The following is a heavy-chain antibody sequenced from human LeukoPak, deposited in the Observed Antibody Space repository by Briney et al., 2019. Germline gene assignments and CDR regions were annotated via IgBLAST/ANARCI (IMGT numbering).Heavy chain of an antibody. CDR3: GGGYPGGV. J-gene: IGHJ6*04. CDR2: ISGSSSTI. V-gene: IGHV3-48*01. D-gene: IGHD1-14*01. Sequence: GGSLRLSCAASGFTFRSYSLNCVPQAPGKGLEWVSYISGSSSTIYYADSVKGRFTISRDYAKNSLYLQMNSLRVEDTAVYYCGGGYPGGVWGRGTTVSVSS. CDR1: GFTFRSYS.